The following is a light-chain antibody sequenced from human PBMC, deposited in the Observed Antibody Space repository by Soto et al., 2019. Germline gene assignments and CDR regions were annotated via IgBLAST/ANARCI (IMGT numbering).Light chain of an antibody. Sequence: EIVLTQSPGTLSLSPGESATLSCRASQSVSSTYLAWYRQKPGQSPRLLVYGASTRATGIPDRFSGSGSGTDFTLTISRLEPEDFAVYYCQQSPITFGQGTRLEIK. CDR3: QQSPIT. CDR2: GAS. V-gene: IGKV3-20*01. J-gene: IGKJ5*01. CDR1: QSVSSTY.